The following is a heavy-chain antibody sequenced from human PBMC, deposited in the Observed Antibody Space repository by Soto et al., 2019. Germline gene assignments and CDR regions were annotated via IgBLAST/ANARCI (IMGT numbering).Heavy chain of an antibody. CDR3: AKEAAYPPYRGSYGWYFDY. J-gene: IGHJ4*02. V-gene: IGHV3-30*18. CDR1: GVTLSSYG. D-gene: IGHD1-26*01. Sequence: PGGALRGACSASGVTLSSYGMHWVRQAPGKGLEWVAVISYDGSNKYYADSVKGRFTISRDNSKNTLYLQMNSLRAEDTAVYYCAKEAAYPPYRGSYGWYFDYWCQGTLV. CDR2: ISYDGSNK.